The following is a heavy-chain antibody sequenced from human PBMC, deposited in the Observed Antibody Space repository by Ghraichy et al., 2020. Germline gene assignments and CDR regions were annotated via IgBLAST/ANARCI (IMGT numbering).Heavy chain of an antibody. CDR3: ARESSTSSDKDYGMDV. CDR2: INPSGGST. J-gene: IGHJ6*02. D-gene: IGHD6-6*01. Sequence: ASVKVSCKASGYTFSNYYIHWVRQAPGQGLEWMGIINPSGGSTSSAQKFQGRVTMTRDTSTSTVHMELNSLRSEDTATYYCARESSTSSDKDYGMDVWGQGTTVTVSS. CDR1: GYTFSNYY. V-gene: IGHV1-46*01.